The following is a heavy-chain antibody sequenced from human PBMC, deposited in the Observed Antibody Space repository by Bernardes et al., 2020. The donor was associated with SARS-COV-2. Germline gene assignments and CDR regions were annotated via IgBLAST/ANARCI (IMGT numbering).Heavy chain of an antibody. CDR3: SKVGYSNNWSHFDS. Sequence: VGSLRLSCAASGFTFNNYAMAWVRQRPGKWLEWVSGITTLGGVTYYADSVKGRFTISRDNSKNTVYLQIISLRADDTAVYFCSKVGYSNNWSHFDSWGQGTLVTVSS. CDR2: ITTLGGVT. CDR1: GFTFNNYA. D-gene: IGHD6-13*01. J-gene: IGHJ4*02. V-gene: IGHV3-23*01.